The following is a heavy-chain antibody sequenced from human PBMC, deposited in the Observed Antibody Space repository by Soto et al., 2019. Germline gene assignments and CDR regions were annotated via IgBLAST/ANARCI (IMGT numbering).Heavy chain of an antibody. CDR1: GFTFSSYS. Sequence: GESLKISCAASGFTFSSYSMNWVRQAPGKGLEWVSYISSSSSTIYYADSVKGRFTISRDNAKNSLYLQMNSLRDEDTAVYYCARLLTVRGVIDAFDIWGQGTMVTVSS. V-gene: IGHV3-48*02. CDR3: ARLLTVRGVIDAFDI. J-gene: IGHJ3*02. D-gene: IGHD3-10*01. CDR2: ISSSSSTI.